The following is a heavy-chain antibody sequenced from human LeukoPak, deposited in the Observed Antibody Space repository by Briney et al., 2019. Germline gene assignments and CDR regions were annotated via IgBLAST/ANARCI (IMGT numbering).Heavy chain of an antibody. V-gene: IGHV3-23*01. Sequence: ISXXXXSTYYADSVKGRFTISRDNSKNTLYLQMNSLRAEDTAVYYCAKEGGYYDILTGYYSPGYFDYWGQGTLVTVSS. D-gene: IGHD3-9*01. J-gene: IGHJ4*02. CDR3: AKEGGYYDILTGYYSPGYFDY. CDR2: ISXXXXST.